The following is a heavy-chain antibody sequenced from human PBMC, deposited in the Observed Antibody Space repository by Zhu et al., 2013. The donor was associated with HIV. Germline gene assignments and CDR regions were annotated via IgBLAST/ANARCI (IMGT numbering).Heavy chain of an antibody. V-gene: IGHV1-3*01. CDR3: ARGFSRNYPFDY. J-gene: IGHJ4*02. CDR2: INAGNGNT. CDR1: GYTFTSYA. D-gene: IGHD1-7*01. Sequence: QVQLVQSGAEVKKPGASVKVSCKASGYTFTSYAMHWVRQAPGQRLEWMGWINAGNGNTKYSQKFQGRVTITRDTSASTAYMELSSLRSEDTAVYYCARGFSRNYPFDYWGQGTLVTVSS.